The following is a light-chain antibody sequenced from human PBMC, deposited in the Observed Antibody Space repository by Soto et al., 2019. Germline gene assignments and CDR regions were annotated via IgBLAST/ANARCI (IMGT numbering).Light chain of an antibody. CDR1: SSDVGGYNY. CDR3: SSYAGSNAVV. Sequence: QSALTQPPSASGSPGQAVTISCTGTSSDVGGYNYVSWYQQHPGKAPKLMIYEVSKRPSWVPDRFSGSKSGNTASLTVSGLQAEDEADYYCSSYAGSNAVVFGGGTQLTVL. CDR2: EVS. V-gene: IGLV2-8*01. J-gene: IGLJ2*01.